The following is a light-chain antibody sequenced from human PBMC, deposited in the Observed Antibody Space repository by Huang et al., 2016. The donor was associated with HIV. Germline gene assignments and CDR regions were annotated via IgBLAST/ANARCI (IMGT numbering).Light chain of an antibody. CDR1: QDISSF. Sequence: IQLTQSPSSLSVSVGDRVTITCRASQDISSFLAWYQQKPGKAPKHLIYAASTLESGVPSRFSGSGSGTDFTLTINNLQPEDFATYYCLQLNSYVGTFGPGTNVDV. CDR3: LQLNSYVGT. V-gene: IGKV1-9*01. CDR2: AAS. J-gene: IGKJ3*01.